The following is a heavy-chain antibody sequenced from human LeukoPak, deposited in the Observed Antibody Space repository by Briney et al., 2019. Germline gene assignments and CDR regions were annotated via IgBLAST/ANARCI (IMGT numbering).Heavy chain of an antibody. V-gene: IGHV3-30*02. CDR2: IRYDGSNK. CDR1: GFTFSSYG. Sequence: GGSLRLSCAASGFTFSSYGMHWVRQAPGKGLEWVAFIRYDGSNKYYADSVKGRFTISRDNSKNTLYLQMNSLRAEDTAVYYCAKRNYYDSSGYQPHLDYWGQGTLVTVSS. D-gene: IGHD3-22*01. J-gene: IGHJ4*02. CDR3: AKRNYYDSSGYQPHLDY.